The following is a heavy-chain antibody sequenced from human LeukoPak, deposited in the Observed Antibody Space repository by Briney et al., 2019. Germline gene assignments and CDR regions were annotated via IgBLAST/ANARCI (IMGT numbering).Heavy chain of an antibody. CDR3: ARDRELRYCSSTTCYNYFAMDV. J-gene: IGHJ6*02. Sequence: GGSLRLSCAASGFTFDTYSMNWVRQAPGKGLEWVSSITSSSYIYYADLVRGRFTISRDNAKNSLYLQMHSLRAEDTALYYCARDRELRYCSSTTCYNYFAMDVWGQGTTVTVSS. CDR2: ITSSSYI. V-gene: IGHV3-21*01. CDR1: GFTFDTYS. D-gene: IGHD2-2*02.